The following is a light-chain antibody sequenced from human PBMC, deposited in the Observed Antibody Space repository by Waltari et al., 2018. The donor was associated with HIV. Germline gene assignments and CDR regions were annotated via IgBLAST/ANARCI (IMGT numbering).Light chain of an antibody. V-gene: IGKV1-12*01. CDR3: QQDSSFPRS. Sequence: DIQMTQSPSSVSASVGDRVTITCRASQDIKSWLAWYQQKPGKAPKLLIYAASRLHSGVPSRFSGSGSGSEFTLTITSLQPDDFATYYCQQDSSFPRSFGGGTRVDI. J-gene: IGKJ4*01. CDR2: AAS. CDR1: QDIKSW.